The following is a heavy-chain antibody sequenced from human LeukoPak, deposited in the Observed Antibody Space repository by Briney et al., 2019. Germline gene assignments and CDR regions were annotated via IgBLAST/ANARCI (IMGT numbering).Heavy chain of an antibody. CDR3: ARDSSDYGDYGYYYYGMDV. D-gene: IGHD4-17*01. Sequence: ASVKVSCKASGYTFTGYYMHWVRQAPGQGLEWMGWINPNSGGTNYAQKFQGRVTMTRDTSISTAYMELSRLRSDDTAVYYCARDSSDYGDYGYYYYGMDVWGQGTTVTVSS. V-gene: IGHV1-2*02. CDR2: INPNSGGT. CDR1: GYTFTGYY. J-gene: IGHJ6*02.